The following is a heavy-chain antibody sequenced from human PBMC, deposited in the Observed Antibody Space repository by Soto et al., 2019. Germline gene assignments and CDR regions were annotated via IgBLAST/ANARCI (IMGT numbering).Heavy chain of an antibody. Sequence: QVQLQESGPGLVKPSQTLSLTCTVSGGSISSGGYYWSWIRQHPGKGLEWIGYIYYSGSTYYNPSLKSRVTIAGDTPKNQCSLKLSSVTAADTAVYYCARGVTMVRGVIHTPYFDYWGQGTLVTVSS. CDR1: GGSISSGGYY. J-gene: IGHJ4*02. CDR3: ARGVTMVRGVIHTPYFDY. CDR2: IYYSGST. V-gene: IGHV4-31*03. D-gene: IGHD3-10*01.